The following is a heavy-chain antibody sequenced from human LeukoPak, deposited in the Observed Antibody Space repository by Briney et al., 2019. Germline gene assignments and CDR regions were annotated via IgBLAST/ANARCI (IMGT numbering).Heavy chain of an antibody. Sequence: GGSLRLSCAASGFTFSSYGMHWVRQAPGKGLEWVAVISYDGSNKYYADSVKGRFTISRDNSKNTLYLQMNSLRAEDTAVYYCASGVLEGEFDYWGQGTLVTVSS. V-gene: IGHV3-30*03. CDR2: ISYDGSNK. CDR3: ASGVLEGEFDY. J-gene: IGHJ4*02. CDR1: GFTFSSYG. D-gene: IGHD3-16*01.